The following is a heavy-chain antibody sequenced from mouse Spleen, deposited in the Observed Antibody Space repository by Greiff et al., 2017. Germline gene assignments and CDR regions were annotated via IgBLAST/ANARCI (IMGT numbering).Heavy chain of an antibody. Sequence: EVQVVESGGGLVKPGGSLKLSCAASGFTFSSYAMSWVRQSPEKRLEWVAEISSGGSYTYYPDTVTGRFTISRDNAKNTLYLEMSSLRSEDTAMYYCARGGQPYYFDYWGQGTTLTVSS. D-gene: IGHD6-1*01. CDR3: ARGGQPYYFDY. CDR1: GFTFSSYA. J-gene: IGHJ2*01. V-gene: IGHV5-9-4*01. CDR2: ISSGGSYT.